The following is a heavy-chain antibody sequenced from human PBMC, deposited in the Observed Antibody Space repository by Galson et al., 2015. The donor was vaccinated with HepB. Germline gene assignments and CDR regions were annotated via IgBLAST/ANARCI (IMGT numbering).Heavy chain of an antibody. CDR3: ARVRTQGPLHLGGAFDI. J-gene: IGHJ3*02. CDR1: GFTFSSYS. D-gene: IGHD3-16*01. Sequence: SLRLSCAASGFTFSSYSMNWVRQAPGKGLEWVSSISSSSSYIYYADSVKGRFTISRDNAKNSLYLQMNSLRAEDTAVYYCARVRTQGPLHLGGAFDIWGQGTMVTVSS. CDR2: ISSSSSYI. V-gene: IGHV3-21*01.